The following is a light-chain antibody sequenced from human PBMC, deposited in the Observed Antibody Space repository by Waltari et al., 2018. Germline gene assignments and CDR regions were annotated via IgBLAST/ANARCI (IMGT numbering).Light chain of an antibody. CDR3: HQRSNWPPEIS. J-gene: IGKJ5*01. CDR2: DAF. V-gene: IGKV3-11*01. CDR1: QTVTSY. Sequence: EIVLTQSPATLSLSPGERATLSCRASQTVTSYLAWYQQKPGQTPKLLIYDAFNRATGIPARFSGSGSGTDFTLTISSLEPEDFAVYYCHQRSNWPPEISFGQGTRL.